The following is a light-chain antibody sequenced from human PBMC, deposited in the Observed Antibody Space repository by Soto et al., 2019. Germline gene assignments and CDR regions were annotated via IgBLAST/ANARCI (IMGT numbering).Light chain of an antibody. V-gene: IGKV3-15*01. CDR2: GAS. Sequence: EIVMTQSRATLSVSPGERATLSCRASQSVSSNLAWYQQKPGQAPRLLIYGASTRATGIPARFSGSGSGTEFTLTISRLQSEDFAVYYCQQYNNWPQTFGQGTKLEIK. J-gene: IGKJ2*01. CDR3: QQYNNWPQT. CDR1: QSVSSN.